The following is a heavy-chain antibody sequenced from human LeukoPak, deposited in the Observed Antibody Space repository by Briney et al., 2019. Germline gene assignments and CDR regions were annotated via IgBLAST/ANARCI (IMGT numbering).Heavy chain of an antibody. CDR1: GFTVSSNY. J-gene: IGHJ6*03. V-gene: IGHV3-23*01. Sequence: GGSLRLSCAASGFTVSSNYMSWVRQAPGKGLEWVSAISGSGGSTYYADSVKGRFTISRDNSKNTLYLQMNSLRAEDTAVYYCAKGSKEVLFTRDHCMDVWGKGTTVTISS. CDR2: ISGSGGST. D-gene: IGHD3-3*01. CDR3: AKGSKEVLFTRDHCMDV.